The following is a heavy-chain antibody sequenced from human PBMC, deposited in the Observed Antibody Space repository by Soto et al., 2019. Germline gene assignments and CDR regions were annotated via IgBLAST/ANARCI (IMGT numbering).Heavy chain of an antibody. CDR3: ARPKGRIDYGDPDAFDI. CDR2: IYYSGST. J-gene: IGHJ3*02. Sequence: SETLSLTCTVSGGSISSSSYYWGWIRQPPGKGLEWIGSIYYSGSTYYNPSLKSRVTISVDTSKNQFSLKLSSVTAADTAVYYCARPKGRIDYGDPDAFDIWGQGSMVTVSS. V-gene: IGHV4-39*01. CDR1: GGSISSSSYY. D-gene: IGHD4-17*01.